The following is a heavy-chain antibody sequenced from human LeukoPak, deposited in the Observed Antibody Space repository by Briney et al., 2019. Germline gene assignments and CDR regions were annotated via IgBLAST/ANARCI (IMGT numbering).Heavy chain of an antibody. V-gene: IGHV4-39*01. Sequence: SETLSLTCTVSGGSISSSSYYWGWIRQPPGKGLEWIGSIYYSGSTYYNPSLKSRVTISVDTSKNQFSLKLSSVTAADTAVYYCARGVPDQNWFDPWGQGTLVTVSS. CDR1: GGSISSSSYY. CDR3: ARGVPDQNWFDP. CDR2: IYYSGST. J-gene: IGHJ5*02.